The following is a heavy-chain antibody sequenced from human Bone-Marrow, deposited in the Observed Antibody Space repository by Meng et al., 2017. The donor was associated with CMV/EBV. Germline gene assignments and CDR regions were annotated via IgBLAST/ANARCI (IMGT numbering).Heavy chain of an antibody. D-gene: IGHD5-18*01. CDR1: GDSVRNSGHY. Sequence: SDPLSLTCTVSGDSVRNSGHYWAWIRQPPGKGLEWIGSLFHSGGTYSSPSLECRVTMSIDTSKNQIFLNLKSVSAADTAIYYCVREGADVDTTMAGDHWGQGTLVTVSS. CDR3: VREGADVDTTMAGDH. V-gene: IGHV4-39*07. J-gene: IGHJ4*02. CDR2: LFHSGGT.